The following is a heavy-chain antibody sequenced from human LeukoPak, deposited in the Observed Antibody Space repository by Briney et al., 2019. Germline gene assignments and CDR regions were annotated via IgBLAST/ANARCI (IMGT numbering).Heavy chain of an antibody. V-gene: IGHV4-39*01. D-gene: IGHD3/OR15-3a*01. CDR3: ARRRHNFDFYDV. CDR1: GDSIISNIYW. Sequence: SETLSLTCTVSGDSIISNIYWWDWVRLPPGKGLEGIGATFYTGRTFYSPSLKSRVTISVDTSKNPFSLDLSSATAADTAVYYCARRRHNFDFYDVWGQGTRVTVSS. J-gene: IGHJ3*01. CDR2: TFYTGRT.